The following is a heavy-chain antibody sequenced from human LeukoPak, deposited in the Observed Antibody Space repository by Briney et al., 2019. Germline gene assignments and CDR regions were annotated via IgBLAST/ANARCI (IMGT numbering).Heavy chain of an antibody. Sequence: GGSLRHSCEAPGFTLSSYEMNRVRQAPRKGRETVSDRSNIDTTIYYADSAQGRFTISRDNAKNSLYLQMNRLRAEDTALYYCAREGAGIMIRGVILDYWGQGTLVTVSS. CDR2: RSNIDTTI. CDR1: GFTLSSYE. V-gene: IGHV3-48*03. J-gene: IGHJ4*02. CDR3: AREGAGIMIRGVILDY. D-gene: IGHD3-10*01.